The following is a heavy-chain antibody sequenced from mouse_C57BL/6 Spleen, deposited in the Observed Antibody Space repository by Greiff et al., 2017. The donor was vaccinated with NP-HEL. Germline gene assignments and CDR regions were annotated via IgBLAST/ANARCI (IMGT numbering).Heavy chain of an antibody. CDR3: ARTTTVVATGYWYFDV. V-gene: IGHV8-8*01. J-gene: IGHJ1*03. CDR2: IWWDDDK. Sequence: QVTLKVSGPGILQPSQTLSLTCSFSGFSLSTFGMGVGWIRQPSGKGLEWLAHIWWDDDKYYNPALKSRLTISKDTSKNQVFLKIANVDTADTATYYCARTTTVVATGYWYFDVWGTGTTVTVSS. D-gene: IGHD1-1*01. CDR1: GFSLSTFGMG.